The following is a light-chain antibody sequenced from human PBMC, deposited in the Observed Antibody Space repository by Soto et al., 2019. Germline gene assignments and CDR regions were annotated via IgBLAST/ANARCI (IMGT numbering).Light chain of an antibody. V-gene: IGLV2-14*01. CDR1: SSDIGDYDY. CDR2: EVS. CDR3: SSYTRSSSLV. J-gene: IGLJ2*01. Sequence: QSALTQPASVSGSPGQSITISCTGTSSDIGDYDYVSWYQQHPGKAPKLMIYEVSNRPSGISNRFSGSKSGNTGSLTISGLQPEDEADYYCSSYTRSSSLVFGGGTKLTVL.